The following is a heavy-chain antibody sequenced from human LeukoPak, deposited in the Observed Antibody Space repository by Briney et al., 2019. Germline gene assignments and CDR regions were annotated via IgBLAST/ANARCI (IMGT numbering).Heavy chain of an antibody. CDR2: IYYSGST. V-gene: IGHV4-31*03. J-gene: IGHJ4*02. CDR1: GGSISNGDHY. D-gene: IGHD3-22*01. Sequence: SETLSLTCTVSGGSISNGDHYWSWIRQHPGKGLEWIGHIYYSGSTNYNPSLKSRVTISVDTSKNQFSLKLSSVTAADTAVYYCASAPYYYDSSGYDYWGQGTLVTVSS. CDR3: ASAPYYYDSSGYDY.